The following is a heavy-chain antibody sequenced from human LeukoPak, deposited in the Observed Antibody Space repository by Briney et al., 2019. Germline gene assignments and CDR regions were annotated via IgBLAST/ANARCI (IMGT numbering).Heavy chain of an antibody. Sequence: ASVKVSCKASGYTFTNYYMHWVRQAPGQGLEWMGIINPSAGSTSYARNFQGRVTMTTDTSTSTAYMELRSLRSDDTAVYYCARHHPHFTMIVVVHYAAFDYWGQGTLVTVSS. CDR2: INPSAGST. CDR1: GYTFTNYY. V-gene: IGHV1-46*01. CDR3: ARHHPHFTMIVVVHYAAFDY. D-gene: IGHD3-22*01. J-gene: IGHJ4*02.